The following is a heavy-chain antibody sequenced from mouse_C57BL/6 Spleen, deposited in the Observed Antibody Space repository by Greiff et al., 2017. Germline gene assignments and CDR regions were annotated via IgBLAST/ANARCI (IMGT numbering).Heavy chain of an antibody. CDR1: GFNFKDDY. J-gene: IGHJ4*01. D-gene: IGHD2-4*01. Sequence: VQLQQSGAELVRPGASVKLSCTASGFNFKDDYMHWVKQRPEQGLEWIGWIDPENGDTEYASKFQGKATITSDTSSNTAYLQLSSLTSDDTSVYYCTYDYDDAMDYWGQGTSVTVSS. CDR2: IDPENGDT. V-gene: IGHV14-4*01. CDR3: TYDYDDAMDY.